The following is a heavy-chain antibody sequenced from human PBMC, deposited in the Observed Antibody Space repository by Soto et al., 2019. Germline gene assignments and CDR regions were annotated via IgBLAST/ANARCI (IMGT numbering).Heavy chain of an antibody. CDR3: ARAYNWNPNYYYYYYMDV. D-gene: IGHD1-20*01. Sequence: GGSLRLSCAASGFTFSSYWMSWVRQAPGKGLEWVANIRQDGSEKYYVDSVKGRFTISRDNAKNSLYLQMNSLRVEDTAVYYCARAYNWNPNYYYYYYMDVWGKGTTVTVSS. J-gene: IGHJ6*03. CDR1: GFTFSSYW. CDR2: IRQDGSEK. V-gene: IGHV3-7*04.